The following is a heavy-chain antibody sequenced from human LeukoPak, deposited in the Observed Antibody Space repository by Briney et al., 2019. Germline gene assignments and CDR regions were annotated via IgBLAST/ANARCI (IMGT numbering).Heavy chain of an antibody. V-gene: IGHV3-13*01. Sequence: GGSLRLSCAASGFTFSAYDMHWVRQTTGKGLEWVSSIGTAGDTYYPGSVKGRFTISSDNDKKSLYLQMNSLRAGDTAVYYCARTGKEYQYHGMDVWGQGTTVTVSS. J-gene: IGHJ6*02. D-gene: IGHD1-1*01. CDR1: GFTFSAYD. CDR2: IGTAGDT. CDR3: ARTGKEYQYHGMDV.